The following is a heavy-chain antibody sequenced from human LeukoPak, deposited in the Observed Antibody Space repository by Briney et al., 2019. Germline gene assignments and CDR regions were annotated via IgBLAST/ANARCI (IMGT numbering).Heavy chain of an antibody. V-gene: IGHV3-7*01. J-gene: IGHJ4*02. Sequence: PGGSLRLSCAASGFTFSSYEMNWVRQAPGKGLECVANINQDGSDNYYVDSVKGRFTISRDNTKNSLYLQMNSLRAEDTAVYYCVGGDYWGQGTLVTVSS. CDR3: VGGDY. CDR1: GFTFSSYE. CDR2: INQDGSDN.